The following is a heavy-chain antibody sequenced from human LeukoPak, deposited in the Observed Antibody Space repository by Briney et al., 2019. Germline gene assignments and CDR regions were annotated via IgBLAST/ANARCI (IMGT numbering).Heavy chain of an antibody. J-gene: IGHJ4*02. CDR1: GFTVSSNY. D-gene: IGHD6-6*01. CDR2: ISYDGSNK. V-gene: IGHV3-30*18. CDR3: AKVEEYSSSY. Sequence: GGSLRLSCAASGFTVSSNYMSWVRQAPGKGLEWVAVISYDGSNKYYADSVKGRFTISRDNSKNTLYLQMNSLRAEDTAVYCCAKVEEYSSSYWGQGTLVTVSS.